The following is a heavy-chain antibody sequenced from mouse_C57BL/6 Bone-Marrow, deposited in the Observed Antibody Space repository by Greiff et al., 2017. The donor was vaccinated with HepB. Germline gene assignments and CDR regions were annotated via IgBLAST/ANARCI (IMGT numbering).Heavy chain of an antibody. CDR2: ISDGGSYT. CDR3: ARPDYYGTRFDY. J-gene: IGHJ2*01. D-gene: IGHD1-1*01. V-gene: IGHV5-4*01. CDR1: GFTFSSYA. Sequence: EVHLVESGGGLVKPGGSLKLSCAASGFTFSSYAMSWVRQTPEKRLEWVATISDGGSYTYYPDNVKGRFTISRDNAKNNLYLQMSHLKSEDTAMYYCARPDYYGTRFDYWGQGTTLTVSS.